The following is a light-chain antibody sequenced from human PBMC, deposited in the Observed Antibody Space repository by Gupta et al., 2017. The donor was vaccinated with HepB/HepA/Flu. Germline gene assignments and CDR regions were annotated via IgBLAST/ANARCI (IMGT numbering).Light chain of an antibody. V-gene: IGKV4-1*01. J-gene: IGKJ1*01. Sequence: DIVLTQSPDSLTVSLGERATINCKSTQNLLYSSKSKNYLSWYQQKAGQPPKLLIYWASTRESGVPDRFSGRGSGTDFTLTISSLQAEDVAVYYCQQSDSTPWTFGQGTKVEIK. CDR3: QQSDSTPWT. CDR2: WAS. CDR1: QNLLYSSKSKNY.